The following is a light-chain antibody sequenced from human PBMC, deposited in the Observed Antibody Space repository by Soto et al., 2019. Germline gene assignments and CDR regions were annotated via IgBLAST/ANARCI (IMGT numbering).Light chain of an antibody. CDR3: QSCDSSLRGV. J-gene: IGLJ1*01. Sequence: QSVLTQPPSVSGAPGQRVTISCTGSNSDIGAGYDVHWYQQLPGTAPKLVIYANNNRPSGVPDRFSASKSGTSASLAITGLQADDEADYYCQSCDSSLRGVFGTGTKVTVL. CDR2: ANN. V-gene: IGLV1-40*01. CDR1: NSDIGAGYD.